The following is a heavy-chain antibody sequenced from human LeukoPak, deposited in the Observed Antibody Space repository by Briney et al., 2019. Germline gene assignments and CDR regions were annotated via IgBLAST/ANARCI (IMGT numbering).Heavy chain of an antibody. CDR2: IYSGGNT. J-gene: IGHJ4*02. V-gene: IGHV3-53*01. CDR1: GFTVSSNY. Sequence: GGSLRLSCAASGFTVSSNYMSWVRQAPGRGLEWVSVIYSGGNTYYADSVKGRFTISRDNSKTTLYLQMNSLRAEDTAVYYCASSPSTGGYTSTWCGYWGQGTLVTVSS. CDR3: ASSPSTGGYTSTWCGY. D-gene: IGHD6-13*01.